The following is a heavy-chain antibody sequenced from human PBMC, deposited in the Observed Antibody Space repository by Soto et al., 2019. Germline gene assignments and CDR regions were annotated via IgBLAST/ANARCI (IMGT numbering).Heavy chain of an antibody. CDR3: AREFWGTMVRGVPLLYFDY. J-gene: IGHJ4*02. CDR1: GYTFTSYY. V-gene: IGHV1-46*01. CDR2: INPSGGST. Sequence: VKVSCKASGYTFTSYYMHWVRQAPGQGLEWMGIINPSGGSTSYAQKFQGRVTMTRDTSTSTVYMELSSLRSEDTAVYYCAREFWGTMVRGVPLLYFDYWGQGTLVTVSS. D-gene: IGHD3-10*01.